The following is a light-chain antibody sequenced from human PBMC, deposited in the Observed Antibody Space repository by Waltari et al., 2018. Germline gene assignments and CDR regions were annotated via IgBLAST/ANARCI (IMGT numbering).Light chain of an antibody. CDR1: QDISNH. V-gene: IGKV1-33*01. J-gene: IGKJ5*01. Sequence: DIQITQSPSPLSTAVGDRVTITCQASQDISNHLNWYQQKPGKAPKLLIYDASNLEIGVPSRFSGSGSGTDFTFTISSLQPEDIATYYCQPYDDLPPTFGQGTRLDI. CDR3: QPYDDLPPT. CDR2: DAS.